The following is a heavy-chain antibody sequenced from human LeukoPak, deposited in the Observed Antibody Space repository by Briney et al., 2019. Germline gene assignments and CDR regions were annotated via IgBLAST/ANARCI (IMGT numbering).Heavy chain of an antibody. CDR3: ARGSEYSSSSFDY. D-gene: IGHD6-6*01. CDR1: GYTFTGYY. CDR2: INPNSGGT. V-gene: IGHV1-2*04. J-gene: IGHJ4*02. Sequence: ASVKVSCKASGYTFTGYYMHWVRQAPGQGLEWMGWINPNSGGTNYAQKFQGWVTMTRDTSISTAYMELSRLRSDDTAVYYCARGSEYSSSSFDYWGQGTLVTVSS.